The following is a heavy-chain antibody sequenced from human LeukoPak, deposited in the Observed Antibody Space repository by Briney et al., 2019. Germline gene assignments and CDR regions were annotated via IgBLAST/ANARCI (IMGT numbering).Heavy chain of an antibody. Sequence: GGSLRLSCAASGFTVSSNYMRWVRQAPGKGLEWVSVIYSGGSTYYADSVKGRFTISRDNSKNTLYLQMNSLRAEDTAVYYCASYGSGNWGYFDYWGQGTLVTVSS. D-gene: IGHD3-10*01. CDR1: GFTVSSNY. V-gene: IGHV3-53*01. J-gene: IGHJ4*02. CDR3: ASYGSGNWGYFDY. CDR2: IYSGGST.